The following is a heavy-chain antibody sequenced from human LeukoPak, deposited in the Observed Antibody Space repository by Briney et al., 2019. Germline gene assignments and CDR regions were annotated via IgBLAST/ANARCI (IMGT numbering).Heavy chain of an antibody. D-gene: IGHD3-10*01. CDR2: ISAYNGNT. Sequence: GGSLRLSCAASGFTFTSYGISWVRQAPGQGLEWMGWISAYNGNTNYAQKLQGRVTMTTDTSTSTAYMELRSLRSDDTAVYYCARGGQWFGELLLFDYWGQGTLVTVSS. V-gene: IGHV1-18*01. CDR1: GFTFTSYG. CDR3: ARGGQWFGELLLFDY. J-gene: IGHJ4*02.